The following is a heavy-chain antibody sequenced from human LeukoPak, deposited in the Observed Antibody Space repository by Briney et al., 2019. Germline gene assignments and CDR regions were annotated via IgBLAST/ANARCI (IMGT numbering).Heavy chain of an antibody. V-gene: IGHV3-23*01. Sequence: GGSLRLSCAAFGFTFSSYAMSWVRQAPGKGLEWVSAVSSSGASTWYADSVKGRFTISRDNSKNTLYLQMNSLRAEDTAVYYCAKTKSGYCSGGSCYVDYWGQGTLVTVSS. J-gene: IGHJ4*02. D-gene: IGHD2-15*01. CDR1: GFTFSSYA. CDR3: AKTKSGYCSGGSCYVDY. CDR2: VSSSGAST.